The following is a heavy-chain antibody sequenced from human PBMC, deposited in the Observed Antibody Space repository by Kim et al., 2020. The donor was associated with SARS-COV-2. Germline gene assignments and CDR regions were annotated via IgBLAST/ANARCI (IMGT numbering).Heavy chain of an antibody. V-gene: IGHV4-39*01. CDR1: GGSISSSSYY. CDR3: ARRRRGSGNYGMDV. Sequence: SETLSLTCTVSGGSISSSSYYWGWIRQPPGKGLEWIGSIYYGGSTYYNPSLKSRVTISLDTSKNQFSLKLSSVTAADTAVYYCARRRRGSGNYGMDVWGQGTTVTVSS. J-gene: IGHJ6*02. D-gene: IGHD3-10*01. CDR2: IYYGGST.